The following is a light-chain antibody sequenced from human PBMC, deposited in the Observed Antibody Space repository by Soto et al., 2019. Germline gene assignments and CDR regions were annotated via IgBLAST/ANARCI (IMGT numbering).Light chain of an antibody. J-gene: IGLJ2*01. Sequence: QSVLTQPPSVSGAPGQRVTISCTGSSSNIGAGYDVKWYQQLPGTAPKLLIHGNSNRPSGVPDRFSGSKSGTSASLAITGLQAEDEADYYCQSYDSSLSAVVFGGGTK. CDR3: QSYDSSLSAVV. V-gene: IGLV1-40*01. CDR1: SSNIGAGYD. CDR2: GNS.